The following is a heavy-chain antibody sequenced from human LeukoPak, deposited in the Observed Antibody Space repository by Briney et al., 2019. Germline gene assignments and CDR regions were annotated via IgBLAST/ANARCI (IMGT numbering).Heavy chain of an antibody. J-gene: IGHJ4*02. CDR3: AKGRYSISPQGETPYYFDS. V-gene: IGHV4-59*01. CDR2: IYYSGST. CDR1: GGSISSYY. Sequence: PSETLSLTCTVSGGSISSYYWSWIRQPPGKGLEWIGYIYYSGSTNYNPSLKSRVTISVDTSKNQFSLKLSSVTAADTAVYYCAKGRYSISPQGETPYYFDSGGRETLVPVSS. D-gene: IGHD4-11*01.